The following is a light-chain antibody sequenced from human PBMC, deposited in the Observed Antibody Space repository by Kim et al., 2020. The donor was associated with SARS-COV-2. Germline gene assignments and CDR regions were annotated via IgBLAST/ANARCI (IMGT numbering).Light chain of an antibody. V-gene: IGLV3-1*01. CDR2: QDS. J-gene: IGLJ1*01. CDR1: KLGDKS. CDR3: QAWDSSTSHV. Sequence: VSPGETAYIAWSGDKLGDKSACWSHQKPGQSRVLVTYQDSKRPSGIPARFSGSNSGNTDTLPISGTQAMDEAEHYCQAWDSSTSHVSGNGTKVTVL.